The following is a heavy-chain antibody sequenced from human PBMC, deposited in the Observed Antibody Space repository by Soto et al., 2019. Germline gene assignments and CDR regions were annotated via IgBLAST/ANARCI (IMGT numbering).Heavy chain of an antibody. CDR2: IIPMFDIK. CDR3: AKEAGDH. D-gene: IGHD3-10*01. CDR1: GGNFNTYA. J-gene: IGHJ4*02. Sequence: SVKVSCKTSGGNFNTYALTWVRQAPGQGLEWIGGIIPMFDIKNVAQRFQGRVTLNADDSMTTAYMEMTSLRSDDTAVYYCAKEAGDHWGQGXLVTVYS. V-gene: IGHV1-69*13.